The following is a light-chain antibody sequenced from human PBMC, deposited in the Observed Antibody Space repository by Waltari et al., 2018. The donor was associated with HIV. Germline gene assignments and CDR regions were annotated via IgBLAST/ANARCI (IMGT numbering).Light chain of an antibody. CDR1: NVGSKD. CDR2: DDS. Sequence: SSVLTQPPSVSVAPGQTVSMTCEGNNVGSKDVHWYQQKPGQAPGLVVYDDSARPSGIPERFSGSKSGTTATLGISRVGVGEGGDYDCQGWDIISAYVIFGGGTKLTVL. CDR3: QGWDIISAYVI. J-gene: IGLJ2*01. V-gene: IGLV3-21*02.